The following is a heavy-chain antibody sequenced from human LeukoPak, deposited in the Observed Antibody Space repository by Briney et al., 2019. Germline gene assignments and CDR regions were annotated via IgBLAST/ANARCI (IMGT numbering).Heavy chain of an antibody. V-gene: IGHV3-48*01. D-gene: IGHD4-11*01. CDR1: GFTFNTYS. J-gene: IGHJ4*02. Sequence: GGSLRLSCAASGFTFNTYSMNWVRQAPGKGLEWVSYITSSSSSIYYADSVKGRFTISRDNSKNTLYLQMNSLRAEDTAVYYCARSLTTDPDYWGQGTLVTVSS. CDR2: ITSSSSSI. CDR3: ARSLTTDPDY.